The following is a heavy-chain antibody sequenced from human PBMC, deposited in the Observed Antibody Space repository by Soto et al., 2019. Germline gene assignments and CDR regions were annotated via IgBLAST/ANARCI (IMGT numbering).Heavy chain of an antibody. CDR3: ASAAVTGTAGLDF. J-gene: IGHJ4*02. CDR1: GYTFSGFY. V-gene: IGHV1-2*02. Sequence: ASVKVSCKASGYTFSGFYMHWVRQAPGQGLEWTGWINPNSGGTKSAEKFQGRVTMTRDTSISTAYMELSRLTSDDTAVYYCASAAVTGTAGLDFWGQGTQVTVSS. D-gene: IGHD6-19*01. CDR2: INPNSGGT.